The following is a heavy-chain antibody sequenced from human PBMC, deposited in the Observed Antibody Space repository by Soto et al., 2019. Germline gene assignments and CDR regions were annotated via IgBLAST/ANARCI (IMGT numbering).Heavy chain of an antibody. D-gene: IGHD3-10*01. CDR1: GFAFSNAW. Sequence: GGSLRLSCAASGFAFSNAWMNWVRQAPGKGLEWVGRIKSKTDGGTTDYAAPVKGRFTISKDDSKNTLYLQMNSLKPGDTAVYYCTTSYGWGSYPYYSGMDFWGKGTTVTVSS. CDR3: TTSYGWGSYPYYSGMDF. J-gene: IGHJ6*04. CDR2: IKSKTDGGTT. V-gene: IGHV3-15*07.